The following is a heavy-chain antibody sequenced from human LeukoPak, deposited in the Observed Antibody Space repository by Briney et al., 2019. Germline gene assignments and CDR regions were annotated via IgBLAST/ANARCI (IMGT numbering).Heavy chain of an antibody. CDR3: ARDRYYYDSSGKFDY. CDR2: IYYGGSA. D-gene: IGHD3-22*01. V-gene: IGHV4-39*07. Sequence: SETLSLTCTVSGGSISSNTYSWGWIRQPPGKGLEWIGSIYYGGSAYYNPSLKSRVTISADTSKNQFSLKLSSVTAADTAVYYCARDRYYYDSSGKFDYWGQGTLVTVSS. J-gene: IGHJ4*02. CDR1: GGSISSNTYS.